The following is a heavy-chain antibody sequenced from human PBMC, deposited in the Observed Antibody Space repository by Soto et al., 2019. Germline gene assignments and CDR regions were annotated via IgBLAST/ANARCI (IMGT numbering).Heavy chain of an antibody. D-gene: IGHD3-22*01. CDR1: RGTFSSYA. Sequence: ASVKVSCKASRGTFSSYAISWLQPAPGKGLEWMGGIIPIFGTANYAQKFQGRVTITADESTSTAYMELSSLRSEDTAVYYCAKSPYVEYYDSSGYYYWGQGTLVTVSS. J-gene: IGHJ4*02. CDR3: AKSPYVEYYDSSGYYY. CDR2: IIPIFGTA. V-gene: IGHV1-69*13.